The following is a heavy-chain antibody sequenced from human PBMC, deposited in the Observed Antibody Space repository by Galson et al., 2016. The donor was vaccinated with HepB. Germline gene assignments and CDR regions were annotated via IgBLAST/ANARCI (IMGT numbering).Heavy chain of an antibody. D-gene: IGHD1-26*01. J-gene: IGHJ6*02. CDR3: AGAWDGGYHYYGMDV. V-gene: IGHV3-11*06. CDR2: ITSRSTYT. CDR1: GFTFSDYH. Sequence: SLRLSYAASGFTFSDYHMTWIRQAPGKGLEWVSYITSRSTYTNYVDSVKCRFSISRDNAKNSLYLQMNSLRAEDTAVYYCAGAWDGGYHYYGMDVWGQGTTVTVSS.